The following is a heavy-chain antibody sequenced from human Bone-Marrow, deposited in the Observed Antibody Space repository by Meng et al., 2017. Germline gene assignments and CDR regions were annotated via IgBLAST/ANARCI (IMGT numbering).Heavy chain of an antibody. Sequence: QEPLEYPRHRLVNPSQPLSPTCTVCGGSISSGNHYWSWIRQHPGKGLEYIGYIYYSGSTYYNPSLKSRVIISVDTSKNQFSLRLNSVTAADTAVYYCASLYGDSSVWYLDLWGRGTLVTVSS. CDR2: IYYSGST. J-gene: IGHJ2*01. CDR3: ASLYGDSSVWYLDL. CDR1: GGSISSGNHY. D-gene: IGHD4-17*01. V-gene: IGHV4-31*03.